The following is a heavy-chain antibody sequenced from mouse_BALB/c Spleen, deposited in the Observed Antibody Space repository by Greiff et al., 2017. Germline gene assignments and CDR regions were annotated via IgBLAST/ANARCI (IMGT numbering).Heavy chain of an antibody. Sequence: EVKLMESGGGLVQPGGSRKLSCAASGFTFSSFGMHWVRQAPEKGLEWVAYISSGSSTIYYADTVKGRFTISRDNPKNTLFLQMTSLRSEDTAMYYCARNYRYDRGFYAMDYWGQGTSVTVSS. J-gene: IGHJ4*01. V-gene: IGHV5-17*02. CDR2: ISSGSSTI. D-gene: IGHD2-14*01. CDR3: ARNYRYDRGFYAMDY. CDR1: GFTFSSFG.